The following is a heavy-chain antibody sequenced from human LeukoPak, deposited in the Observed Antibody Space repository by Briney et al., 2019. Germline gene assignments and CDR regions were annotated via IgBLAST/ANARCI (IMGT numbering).Heavy chain of an antibody. Sequence: SETLSLTCTVSGDSFTTHYWSWIRQPPGRGREGIGYISYLGSTNYNPSHKSRVTISIDTSKKEVSLMLTSVTAADTAVYYCASDSISMNAFDAWGQGTMVTVSS. J-gene: IGHJ3*01. D-gene: IGHD3-22*01. CDR1: GDSFTTHY. CDR2: ISYLGST. CDR3: ASDSISMNAFDA. V-gene: IGHV4-59*11.